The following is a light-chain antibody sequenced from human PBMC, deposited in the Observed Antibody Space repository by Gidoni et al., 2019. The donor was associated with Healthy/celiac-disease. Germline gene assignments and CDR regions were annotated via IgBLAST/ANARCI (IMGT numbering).Light chain of an antibody. CDR1: QSVSSSY. CDR2: GAS. V-gene: IGKV3-20*01. Sequence: EILFTQSPGTLSLSPGERATLSCRASQSVSSSYLAWYQQKPGQAPRLLIYGASSRATGIPDRFSGSGSGTDFTLTISRLEPEDFAVYYCQQYGSFPWTFGQGTKVEIK. CDR3: QQYGSFPWT. J-gene: IGKJ1*01.